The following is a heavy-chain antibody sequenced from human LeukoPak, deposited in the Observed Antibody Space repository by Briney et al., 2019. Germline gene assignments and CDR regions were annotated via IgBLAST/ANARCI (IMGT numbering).Heavy chain of an antibody. CDR1: GYIFTSYD. Sequence: ASVKVSCKASGYIFTSYDINWVRQATGQGLEWMGWMNPNSGNTGYAQKFQGRVTITRNTSISTAYMELSSLRSEDTAVYYCARGPYCSSTCCSYYYYMDVWGKGTTVTVSS. CDR2: MNPNSGNT. CDR3: ARGPYCSSTCCSYYYYMDV. V-gene: IGHV1-8*03. J-gene: IGHJ6*03. D-gene: IGHD2-2*01.